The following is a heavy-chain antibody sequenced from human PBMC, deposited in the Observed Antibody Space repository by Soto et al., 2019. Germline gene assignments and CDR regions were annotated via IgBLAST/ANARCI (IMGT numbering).Heavy chain of an antibody. CDR2: IKQDGGEK. V-gene: IGHV3-7*01. J-gene: IGHJ4*02. Sequence: EVQLVESGGGLVQPGGSLRLSCAASGFTFSTYWMSWVRQAPGEGLEWVANIKQDGGEKYYLDSVKGRFTISRDNAKNSLYLQMNSLRAEDTAVYYCARETSAAWPYYLDYWGQGTLVTVSS. D-gene: IGHD3-10*01. CDR1: GFTFSTYW. CDR3: ARETSAAWPYYLDY.